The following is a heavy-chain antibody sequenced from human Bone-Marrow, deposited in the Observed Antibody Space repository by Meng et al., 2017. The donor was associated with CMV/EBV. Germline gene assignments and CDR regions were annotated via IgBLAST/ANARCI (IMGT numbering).Heavy chain of an antibody. CDR3: ARDRRGPGGITGYYYYYGMDV. CDR2: INPSGGST. V-gene: IGHV1-46*01. CDR1: GYTFTSYY. Sequence: ASVKVSCKASGYTFTSYYMHWVRQAPGQGLEWMGIINPSGGSTSYAQKFQGRVTMTRDTSTSTVYMELSSLRSEDTAVYYCARDRRGPGGITGYYYYYGMDVWGQGTTVTVSS. D-gene: IGHD1-14*01. J-gene: IGHJ6*02.